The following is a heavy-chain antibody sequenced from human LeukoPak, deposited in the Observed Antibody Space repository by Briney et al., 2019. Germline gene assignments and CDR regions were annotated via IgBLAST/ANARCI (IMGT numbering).Heavy chain of an antibody. Sequence: SETLSLTCTVSGGSISSYYWSWIRQPPGKGLEWIGSIYYSGSTYYNPSLKSRVTISVDTSKNQFSLKLSSVTAADTAVYYCAGNGRYCSGGSCGPDYWGQGTLVTVSS. J-gene: IGHJ4*02. CDR1: GGSISSYY. CDR3: AGNGRYCSGGSCGPDY. CDR2: IYYSGST. D-gene: IGHD2-15*01. V-gene: IGHV4-59*05.